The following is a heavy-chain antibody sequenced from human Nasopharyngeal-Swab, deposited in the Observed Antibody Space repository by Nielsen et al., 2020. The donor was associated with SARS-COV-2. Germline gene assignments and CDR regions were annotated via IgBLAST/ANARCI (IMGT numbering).Heavy chain of an antibody. V-gene: IGHV3-9*01. D-gene: IGHD6-13*01. CDR3: AKDTSSSWYVGWFDP. CDR2: ISWNSGSI. J-gene: IGHJ5*02. CDR1: GFTFDDYV. Sequence: SLKISCAASGFTFDDYVMHWVRQAPGKGLEWVSGISWNSGSIGYADSVKGRFTISRDNAKNSLYLQMNSLRAEDTALYYCAKDTSSSWYVGWFDPWGQGTLVTVSS.